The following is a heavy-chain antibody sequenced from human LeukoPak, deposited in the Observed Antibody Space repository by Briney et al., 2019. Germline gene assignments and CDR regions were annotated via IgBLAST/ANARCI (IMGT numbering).Heavy chain of an antibody. D-gene: IGHD4-17*01. CDR2: IKQDESEK. J-gene: IGHJ3*02. CDR1: GFTFSTYW. CDR3: AKDRRMTTVTVSAFDI. Sequence: GGSLRLSCAASGFTFSTYWMTWVRQAPGKGLEWVANIKQDESEKYYVDSVKGRFTISRDNAKSSLFLQMNSLRVEDTAVYYCAKDRRMTTVTVSAFDIWGQGTMVTVSS. V-gene: IGHV3-7*03.